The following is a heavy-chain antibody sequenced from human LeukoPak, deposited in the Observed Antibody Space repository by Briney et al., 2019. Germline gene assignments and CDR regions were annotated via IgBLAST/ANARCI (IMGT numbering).Heavy chain of an antibody. Sequence: SETLSLTCAVYGGSFSGYYWSWIRQPPGKGLEWIGEINHSGSTNYNPSLKSRVTISVDTSKNQFSLKLSSVTAADTAVYYCARGVYGMDVWGQGTTVTVSS. J-gene: IGHJ6*02. CDR2: INHSGST. CDR3: ARGVYGMDV. V-gene: IGHV4-34*01. CDR1: GGSFSGYY.